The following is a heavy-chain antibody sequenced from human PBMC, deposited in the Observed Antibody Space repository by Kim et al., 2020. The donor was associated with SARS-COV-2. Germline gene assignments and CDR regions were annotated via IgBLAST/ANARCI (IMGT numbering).Heavy chain of an antibody. CDR1: GFTFGDYG. V-gene: IGHV3-20*01. D-gene: IGHD2-21*02. CDR2: INWNGGIT. CDR3: ARGGADCGGDGAMGGFYYYYGMDV. J-gene: IGHJ6*02. Sequence: GGSLRLSCAASGFTFGDYGMNWVRQAPGKGLEWVAGINWNGGITGYGDSVKGRFTISRDNAKNSLYLQMNSLRAEDTALYHCARGGADCGGDGAMGGFYYYYGMDVWGQGTTVTVSS.